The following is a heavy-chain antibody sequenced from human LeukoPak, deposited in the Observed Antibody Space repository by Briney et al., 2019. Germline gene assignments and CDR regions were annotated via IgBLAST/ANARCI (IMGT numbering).Heavy chain of an antibody. CDR2: ISSSGTTM. J-gene: IGHJ3*02. V-gene: IGHV3-11*04. D-gene: IGHD3/OR15-3a*01. CDR1: GFTFSDYY. CDR3: AKDLDWGYLCMVCAFDI. Sequence: KPGGSLRLSCAASGFTFSDYYMSWFRQPPGKGLEWISYISSSGTTMYYADSVKGRFTISRDNAKNSLYLQMNSLRVEDTAVYYCAKDLDWGYLCMVCAFDIWGQGTIVTVSS.